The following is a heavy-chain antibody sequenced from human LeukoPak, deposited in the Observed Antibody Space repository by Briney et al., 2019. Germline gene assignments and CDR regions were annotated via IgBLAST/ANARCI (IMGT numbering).Heavy chain of an antibody. CDR1: GFTFSTYL. J-gene: IGHJ4*02. V-gene: IGHV3-23*01. D-gene: IGHD3-22*01. Sequence: GGSLRLSCAASGFTFSTYLMSWVRQAPGKGLEWVSAMSGSGGATYHADSVKGRFTISRENSKNTLFLQMNSLRAEDTAVYYCAKMYFYDSSGYYSFDYWGQGTLVTVSS. CDR3: AKMYFYDSSGYYSFDY. CDR2: MSGSGGAT.